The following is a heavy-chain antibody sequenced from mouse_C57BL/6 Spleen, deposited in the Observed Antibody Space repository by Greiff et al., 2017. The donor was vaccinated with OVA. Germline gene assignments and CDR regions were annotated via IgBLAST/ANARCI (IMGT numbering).Heavy chain of an antibody. CDR3: ARSGTTVGGTFDY. D-gene: IGHD1-1*01. Sequence: QVQLQQSGAELVRPGASVKLSCKASGYTFTDYYINWVKQRPGQGLEWIARIYPGSGNTYYNEKFKGKATLTAEKSSSTAYMQLSSLTSEDSAVYFCARSGTTVGGTFDYWGQGTTLTVSS. CDR2: IYPGSGNT. V-gene: IGHV1-76*01. CDR1: GYTFTDYY. J-gene: IGHJ2*01.